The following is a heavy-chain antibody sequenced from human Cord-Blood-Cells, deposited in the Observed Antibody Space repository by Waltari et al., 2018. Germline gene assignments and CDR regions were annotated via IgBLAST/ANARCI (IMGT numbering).Heavy chain of an antibody. CDR2: IYYSGST. D-gene: IGHD2-2*01. V-gene: IGHV4-39*01. CDR3: ARRYCSSTSCYNWFDP. CDR1: GGSISSSSYY. J-gene: IGHJ5*02. Sequence: QLQLQESGPGLVKPSETLSLTCTVSGGSISSSSYYWGWIRPPPGKGLEWFGSIYYSGSTYYNPSLKSRVTISVDTSKNQFSLKLSSVTAADTAVYYCARRYCSSTSCYNWFDPWGQGTLVTVSS.